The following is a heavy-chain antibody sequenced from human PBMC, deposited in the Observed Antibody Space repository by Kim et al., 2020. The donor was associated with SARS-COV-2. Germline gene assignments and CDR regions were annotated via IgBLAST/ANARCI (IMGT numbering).Heavy chain of an antibody. V-gene: IGHV3-9*01. D-gene: IGHD3-3*01. CDR2: ISWSSGSI. Sequence: GGSLRLSCAASGFTFGDYAMHWVRQAPGKGLEWVSGISWSSGSICYADSVKGRFTISRDNAKNSLYLQMNSLRAEDTALYYCAGSYDFWSGLMDVWGKGTTVTVSS. CDR3: AGSYDFWSGLMDV. CDR1: GFTFGDYA. J-gene: IGHJ6*03.